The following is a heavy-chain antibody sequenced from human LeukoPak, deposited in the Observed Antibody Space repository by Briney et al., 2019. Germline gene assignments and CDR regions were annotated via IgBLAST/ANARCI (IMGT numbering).Heavy chain of an antibody. CDR2: IWYDGSNK. J-gene: IGHJ4*02. D-gene: IGHD6-19*01. CDR1: GFTFSSHG. V-gene: IGHV3-33*01. CDR3: ARDGTGSNSGWYIH. Sequence: GRSLRLSCAASGFTFSSHGMHWVRQAPGKGLEWVAVIWYDGSNKYYADSVKGRFTISRDNSKNTLYLQMNSLRAEDTAVYYCARDGTGSNSGWYIHWGQGTLVTVSS.